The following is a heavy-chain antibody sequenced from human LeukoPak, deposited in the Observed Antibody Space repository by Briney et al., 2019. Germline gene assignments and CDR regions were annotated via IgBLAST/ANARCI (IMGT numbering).Heavy chain of an antibody. J-gene: IGHJ4*02. CDR1: GGSISSLNL. CDR2: MYLDGRT. Sequence: SATLSLTCAVSGGSISSLNLWSWLRQPPGQGLEWVGEMYLDGRTDFHPSVRGRVTIFIDKPKNQLSLQLTSVTAADTAVYYCAGLEGRYSTDWFYFFDYWGQGALVTVSS. D-gene: IGHD6-19*01. V-gene: IGHV4-4*02. CDR3: AGLEGRYSTDWFYFFDY.